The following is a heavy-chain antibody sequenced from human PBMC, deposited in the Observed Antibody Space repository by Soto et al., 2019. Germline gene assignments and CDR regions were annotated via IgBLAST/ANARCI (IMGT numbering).Heavy chain of an antibody. Sequence: ASVKVSCKASGYTFTSYDINWVRQATGQGLEWMGWMNPNSGNTDYAQKFQGRVAMTRNTSTSTAYMELRSLRSEDTAVYYCARVDGDYVEDYYYGMDGWGQGTTVTFSS. CDR3: ARVDGDYVEDYYYGMDG. V-gene: IGHV1-8*01. D-gene: IGHD4-17*01. J-gene: IGHJ6*02. CDR1: GYTFTSYD. CDR2: MNPNSGNT.